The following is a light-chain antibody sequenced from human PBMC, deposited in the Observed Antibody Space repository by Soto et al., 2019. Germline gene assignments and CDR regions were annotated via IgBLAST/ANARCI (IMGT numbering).Light chain of an antibody. CDR1: QSVSSY. CDR2: DAS. CDR3: QQRSKPFT. V-gene: IGKV3-11*01. Sequence: EIVLTQSPATLSLSPGERATLSCRASQSVSSYLAWYQQKPGQAPRLLIYDASNRATGIPARFSGSGSGTDFTLTIISLEPEDFAVYYCQQRSKPFTFGPGTKVDIK. J-gene: IGKJ3*01.